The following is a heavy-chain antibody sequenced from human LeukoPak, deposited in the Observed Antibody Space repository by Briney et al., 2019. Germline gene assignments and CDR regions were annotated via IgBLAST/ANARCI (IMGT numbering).Heavy chain of an antibody. J-gene: IGHJ5*02. V-gene: IGHV2-5*01. CDR2: IYWNDDK. CDR1: GFPLSTSGVG. Sequence: SGPTLVNPIQTLTLTCTFSGFPLSTSGVGVGWIRQPPGKALEWLALIYWNDDKRYSPSLKSRLTITKDTSKNQVVLTMTNMDPVDTATYYCAHRTTVTTKVDWFDPWGQGTLVTVSS. CDR3: AHRTTVTTKVDWFDP. D-gene: IGHD4-17*01.